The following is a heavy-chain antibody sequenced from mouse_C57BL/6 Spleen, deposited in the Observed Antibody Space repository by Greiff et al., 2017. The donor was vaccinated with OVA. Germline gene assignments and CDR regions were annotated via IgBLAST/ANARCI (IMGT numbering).Heavy chain of an antibody. J-gene: IGHJ4*01. CDR1: GFNIKNTY. CDR2: IDPANGNT. Sequence: VQLQQSVAELVRPGASVKLSCTASGFNIKNTYMHWVKQRPEQGLEWIGRIDPANGNTKYAPKFQGKATITADTSSNTAYLQLSSLTSEDTAIYYCARSSYYYGSSYVDYYAMDYWGQGTSVTVSS. D-gene: IGHD1-1*01. CDR3: ARSSYYYGSSYVDYYAMDY. V-gene: IGHV14-3*01.